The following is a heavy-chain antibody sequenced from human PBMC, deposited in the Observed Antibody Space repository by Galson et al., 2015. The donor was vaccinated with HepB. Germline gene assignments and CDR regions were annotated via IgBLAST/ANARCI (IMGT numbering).Heavy chain of an antibody. CDR2: ISSSSSTI. V-gene: IGHV3-48*01. D-gene: IGHD6-19*01. CDR1: GFTFSSYS. J-gene: IGHJ4*02. CDR3: ARESKRCYSGCAFDY. Sequence: SLRLSCAASGFTFSSYSMNWVRQAPGKGLEWVSYISSSSSTIYYADSVKGRFTISRDNAKNSLYLQMNSLRAEDTAVYYCARESKRCYSGCAFDYWGQGTLVTVSS.